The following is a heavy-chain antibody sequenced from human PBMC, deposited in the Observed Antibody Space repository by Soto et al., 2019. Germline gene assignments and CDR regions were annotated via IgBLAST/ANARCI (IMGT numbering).Heavy chain of an antibody. D-gene: IGHD3-22*01. V-gene: IGHV3-30*18. Sequence: QVQLVESGGGVVQPGRSLRLSCAASGFTFSSYGMHCVRQAPGKGLEWVAVISYDGSNKYYADSVKGRFTISRDNSKNTLYLQMNSLRAEDTAVYYCAKECYDSSGYYYVEAFDIWGQGTMVTVSS. CDR3: AKECYDSSGYYYVEAFDI. CDR2: ISYDGSNK. CDR1: GFTFSSYG. J-gene: IGHJ3*02.